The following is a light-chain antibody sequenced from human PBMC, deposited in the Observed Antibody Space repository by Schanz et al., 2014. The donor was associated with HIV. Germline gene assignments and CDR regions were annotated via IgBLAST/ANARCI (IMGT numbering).Light chain of an antibody. J-gene: IGLJ2*01. V-gene: IGLV2-11*01. CDR3: CSYAGNSIFVV. CDR2: EVT. Sequence: QSALTQPRSVSGSPGQSVTISCTGTSSDVGGYNYVSWYQQHPGKAPKLIIYEVTKRPSGVSNRFSGSKSGNTASLTISGLQAEDEADYHCCSYAGNSIFVVFGGGTKLTVL. CDR1: SSDVGGYNY.